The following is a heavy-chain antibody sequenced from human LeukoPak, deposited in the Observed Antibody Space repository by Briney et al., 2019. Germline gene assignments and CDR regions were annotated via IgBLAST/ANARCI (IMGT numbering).Heavy chain of an antibody. J-gene: IGHJ3*02. D-gene: IGHD1-26*01. CDR3: AKDFSGSYYFDAFDI. CDR1: GFTFDDYA. Sequence: AGGSLRLSCAASGFTFDDYAMHWVRQAPGKGLEWVSGISWNSGSIGYADSVKGRFTISRDNAKNSLYLQMNSLRAEDTALYYCAKDFSGSYYFDAFDIWGQGTMVTVSS. V-gene: IGHV3-9*01. CDR2: ISWNSGSI.